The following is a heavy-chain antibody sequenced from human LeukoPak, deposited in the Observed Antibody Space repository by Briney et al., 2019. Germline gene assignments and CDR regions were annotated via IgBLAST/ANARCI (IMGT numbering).Heavy chain of an antibody. J-gene: IGHJ4*02. CDR1: GFTFSSYA. CDR2: ISGSGGST. CDR3: AKGHSGLSRRLTN. Sequence: PGRSLRLSCAASGFTFSSYAMSWVRQAPGKGLEWVSAISGSGGSTYYADSVKGRFTISRDNSKNTLYLQMNSLRAEDTAVYYCAKGHSGLSRRLTNWGQGTLVTVSS. V-gene: IGHV3-23*01. D-gene: IGHD6-19*01.